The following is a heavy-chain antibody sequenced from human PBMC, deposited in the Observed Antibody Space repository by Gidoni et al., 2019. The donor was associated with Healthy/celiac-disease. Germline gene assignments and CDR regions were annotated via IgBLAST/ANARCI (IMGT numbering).Heavy chain of an antibody. Sequence: QVQLVESGGGVVQPGRSLRLSCAASGFTVSSYGMPWVRQAPGKGLGWLAVIWYDGINQYYADSVKGRFTISRDNSKNTLYLQMNSLRAEDTAVYYCATYDFWSGYPFDYWGQGTLVTVSS. CDR3: ATYDFWSGYPFDY. D-gene: IGHD3-3*01. CDR1: GFTVSSYG. V-gene: IGHV3-33*01. CDR2: IWYDGINQ. J-gene: IGHJ4*02.